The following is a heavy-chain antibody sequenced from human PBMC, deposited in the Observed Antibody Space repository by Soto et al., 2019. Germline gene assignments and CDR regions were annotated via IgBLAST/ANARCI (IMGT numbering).Heavy chain of an antibody. V-gene: IGHV3-48*01. J-gene: IGHJ5*02. Sequence: PLRLACGAAGFTFSSCIMNWVRKAPGKGLEWVSYISSGSSTIFYADSVKGRFTISRDNAKNSLYLQMNSLRAEDTAVYYCAPHSGYYYHWAQGTLVTVSS. CDR2: ISSGSSTI. D-gene: IGHD3-22*01. CDR1: GFTFSSCI. CDR3: APHSGYYYH.